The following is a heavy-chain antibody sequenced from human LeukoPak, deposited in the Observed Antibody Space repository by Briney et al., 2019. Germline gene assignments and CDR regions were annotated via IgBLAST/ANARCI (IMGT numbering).Heavy chain of an antibody. V-gene: IGHV3-11*04. CDR1: GFTFSDYY. D-gene: IGHD3-10*01. CDR2: ISSSGSTI. CDR3: ARVIYYGSGSYYGGFDY. J-gene: IGHJ4*02. Sequence: GGSLRLSCAASGFTFSDYYMSWIRQAPGKGLEWVSYISSSGSTIYYADSVKGRFTFSRDNAKNSLYLQMNSLRAEDTAVYYCARVIYYGSGSYYGGFDYWGQGTLVTVSS.